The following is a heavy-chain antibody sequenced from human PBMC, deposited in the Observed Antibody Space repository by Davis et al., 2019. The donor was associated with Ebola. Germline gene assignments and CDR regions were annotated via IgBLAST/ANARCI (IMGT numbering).Heavy chain of an antibody. CDR3: ARDLGRGYSGYDYVDY. V-gene: IGHV1-69*04. Sequence: AASVKVSCKASGGTFSSYAISWVRQAPGQGLEWMGRIIPILGIANYAQKFQGRVTITADKSTSTAYMELSSLRSEDTAVYYCARDLGRGYSGYDYVDYWGQGTLVTVSS. CDR1: GGTFSSYA. CDR2: IIPILGIA. D-gene: IGHD5-12*01. J-gene: IGHJ4*02.